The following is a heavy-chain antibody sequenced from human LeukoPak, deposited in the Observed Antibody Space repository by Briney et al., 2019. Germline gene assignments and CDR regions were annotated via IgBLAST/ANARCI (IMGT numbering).Heavy chain of an antibody. CDR1: GLTFDDYA. CDR2: ISWNSGDI. V-gene: IGHV3-9*03. Sequence: GRSLRLSCAASGLTFDDYAMHWVRQAQGKGLEWGSGISWNSGDIGYADSVKGRFTISRDNAKNSLYLQMNSLRVEDMALYYCAKGKDVAVAGTFNYWGQGTLVTVSS. CDR3: AKGKDVAVAGTFNY. D-gene: IGHD6-19*01. J-gene: IGHJ4*02.